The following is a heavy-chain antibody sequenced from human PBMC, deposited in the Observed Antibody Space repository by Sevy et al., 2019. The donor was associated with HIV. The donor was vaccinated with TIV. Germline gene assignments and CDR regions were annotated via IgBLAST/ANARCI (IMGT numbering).Heavy chain of an antibody. CDR3: ARNGGAYDTGFDP. CDR2: ITSSGSSI. CDR1: GFTFSNYE. Sequence: GGSLRLSCAASGFTFSNYEMNWVRQAPGKGLEWVSHITSSGSSIYYADSVKGRFTISRDNAKNSLYLQMNSLRVEDTAVYYCARNGGAYDTGFDPWGQGTLVTVS. V-gene: IGHV3-48*03. J-gene: IGHJ5*02. D-gene: IGHD3-22*01.